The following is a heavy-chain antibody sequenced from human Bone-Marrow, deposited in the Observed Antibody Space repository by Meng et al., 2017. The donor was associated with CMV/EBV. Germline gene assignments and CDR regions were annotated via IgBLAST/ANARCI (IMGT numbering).Heavy chain of an antibody. Sequence: LSISCTVSGGSISSYYWSWIRQAPGKGPEWLSYISGSSTTTYYADSVKGRFTISRDNAKKSLYPQMNSLRAEDTAVYYCARAYNVPGWFDPWGQGTPVTVSS. J-gene: IGHJ5*02. CDR3: ARAYNVPGWFDP. D-gene: IGHD1-14*01. V-gene: IGHV3-11*01. CDR1: GGSISSYY. CDR2: ISGSSTTT.